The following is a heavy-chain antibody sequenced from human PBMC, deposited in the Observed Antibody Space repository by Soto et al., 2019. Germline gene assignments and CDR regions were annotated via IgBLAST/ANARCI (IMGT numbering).Heavy chain of an antibody. CDR3: ARTDNVGYYPY. J-gene: IGHJ4*02. Sequence: ETISLTCSVAHGSVSGGTYCWTWIRQPPWRRPEWIASICHTGTTYYSRSLKSRVTISVDTSKNQFSLRLSSVTDADSAVYYIARTDNVGYYPYCGQGNLVTVSS. D-gene: IGHD3-3*01. V-gene: IGHV4-39*07. CDR1: HGSVSGGTYC. CDR2: ICHTGTT.